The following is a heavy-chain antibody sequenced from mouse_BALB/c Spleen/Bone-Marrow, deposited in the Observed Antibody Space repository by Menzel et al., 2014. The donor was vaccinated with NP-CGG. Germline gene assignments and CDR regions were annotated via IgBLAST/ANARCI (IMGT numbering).Heavy chain of an antibody. CDR1: GFSLTSYG. CDR3: AREGGYYYSSRVAWFAY. V-gene: IGHV2-9*02. Sequence: VNVVESGPGLVAPSQSLSITCTVSGFSLTSYGVHWVRQPPGKGLEWLGIIWAGGSTNYNSALMSRLSISKDNSKSQVFLKMNSLQTDGTAMYYCAREGGYYYSSRVAWFAYWGQGTLVTVSA. D-gene: IGHD1-1*01. J-gene: IGHJ3*01. CDR2: IWAGGST.